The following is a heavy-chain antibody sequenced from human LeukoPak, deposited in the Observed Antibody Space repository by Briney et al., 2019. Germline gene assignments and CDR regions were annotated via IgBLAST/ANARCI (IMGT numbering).Heavy chain of an antibody. CDR3: ARLGKRDYGDFLDRYAFDI. V-gene: IGHV1-2*02. Sequence: ASVKVSCKASGYTFTGYYMHWVRQAPGQGLEWMGWINPNSGGTNYAQKFQGRVTMTRDTSISTAYMELSRLRSDDTAVYYCARLGKRDYGDFLDRYAFDIWGQGTMVTVSS. D-gene: IGHD4-17*01. CDR1: GYTFTGYY. J-gene: IGHJ3*02. CDR2: INPNSGGT.